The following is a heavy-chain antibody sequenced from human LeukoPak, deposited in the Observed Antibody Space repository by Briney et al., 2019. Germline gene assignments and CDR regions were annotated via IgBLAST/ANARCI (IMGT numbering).Heavy chain of an antibody. Sequence: SETLSLTCTVSGGSISSSSYYWGWIRQPPGKGLERIGSIYYSGSTYYNPSLKSRVTISVDTSKNQFSLKLSSVTAADTAVYYCARLYSSGWYWPYYFDYWGQGTLATVSS. D-gene: IGHD6-19*01. V-gene: IGHV4-39*01. J-gene: IGHJ4*02. CDR2: IYYSGST. CDR1: GGSISSSSYY. CDR3: ARLYSSGWYWPYYFDY.